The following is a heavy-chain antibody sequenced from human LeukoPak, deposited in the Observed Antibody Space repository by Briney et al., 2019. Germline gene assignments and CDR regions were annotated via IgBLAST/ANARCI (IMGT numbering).Heavy chain of an antibody. D-gene: IGHD6-19*01. CDR3: ARLYHTTTYGSGWLGANNWYFDL. CDR2: IYYSGST. Sequence: PSETLSLTCTVSGGSISSYYWSWIRQPPGKGLEWIGYIYYSGSTNYNPSLKSRVTISVDTSKNQFSLKLSSVTAADTAVYYCARLYHTTTYGSGWLGANNWYFDLWGRGTLVTVSS. V-gene: IGHV4-59*08. J-gene: IGHJ2*01. CDR1: GGSISSYY.